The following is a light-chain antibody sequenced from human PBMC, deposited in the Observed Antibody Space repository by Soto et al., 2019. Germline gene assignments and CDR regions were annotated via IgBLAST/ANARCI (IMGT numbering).Light chain of an antibody. CDR1: TGSVSPSYY. V-gene: IGLV8-61*01. Sequence: QTVVSQEPSFSVSPGGTATLTCCLSTGSVSPSYYPSWYQQTPGQAPRTLIYSTNTRSPGVPARFSGSILGNKAALTITGAQAEDESDYYCVLYMGSGISVFGGGTKVTVL. CDR2: STN. J-gene: IGLJ3*02. CDR3: VLYMGSGISV.